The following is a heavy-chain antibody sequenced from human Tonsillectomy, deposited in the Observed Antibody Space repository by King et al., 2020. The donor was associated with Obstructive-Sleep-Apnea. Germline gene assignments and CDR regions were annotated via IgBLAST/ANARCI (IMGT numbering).Heavy chain of an antibody. Sequence: VQLVESGGGVVQPGRSLRLSCVASGFTFRSYGMHWVRQAPGKGLEWVAFISYDGSYKYYADSVKGRVTISRDNSKNTLHLQMNTLRAEDTDVYYCAKGSRRMGRWFGVFWFDPWGQGTLVTVSS. D-gene: IGHD3-16*01. CDR2: ISYDGSYK. J-gene: IGHJ5*02. CDR3: AKGSRRMGRWFGVFWFDP. V-gene: IGHV3-30*18. CDR1: GFTFRSYG.